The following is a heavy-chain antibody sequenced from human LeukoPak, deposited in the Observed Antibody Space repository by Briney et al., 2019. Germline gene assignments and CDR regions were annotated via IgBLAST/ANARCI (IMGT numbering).Heavy chain of an antibody. CDR1: GGSSTAFY. CDR2: SNKSEPS. J-gene: IGHJ6*03. D-gene: IGHD4-11*01. Sequence: SQTPCPTCAVYGGSSTAFYSSCISESPGQGPKWIGESNKSEPSNYNPSLKSRVTISVDTSKNQVSLKLSSVTAADTAVYYCARGRYSNWERYYYMDVWGKGATVTVSS. V-gene: IGHV4-34*01. CDR3: ARGRYSNWERYYYMDV.